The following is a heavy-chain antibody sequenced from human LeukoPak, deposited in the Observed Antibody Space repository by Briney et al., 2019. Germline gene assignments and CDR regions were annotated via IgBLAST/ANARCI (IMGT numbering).Heavy chain of an antibody. J-gene: IGHJ5*02. D-gene: IGHD3-3*01. CDR3: ARGGVADYDFWSGLHNWFDP. CDR2: IYHSGST. CDR1: GYSISSGYY. V-gene: IGHV4-38-2*02. Sequence: SETLSLTCTVSGYSISSGYYWGWIRQPPGKGLEWIGSIYHSGSTYYNPSVKSRVTISVDTSKNQFSLKLSSVTAADTAVYYCARGGVADYDFWSGLHNWFDPWGQGTLVTVSS.